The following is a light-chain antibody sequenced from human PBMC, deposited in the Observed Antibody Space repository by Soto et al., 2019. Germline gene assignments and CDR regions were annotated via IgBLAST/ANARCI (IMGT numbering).Light chain of an antibody. CDR2: DVN. Sequence: QSALTQPASVSGSPGQSITISCTGTSSDVGGYNYVSWYQQHPGKAPKLMIYDVNIRPSGVSNRFSGSKSGNTASLTISGLQAEDEAGYYCTSYTDSSTLLVFGGGTKLTVL. CDR3: TSYTDSSTLLV. J-gene: IGLJ2*01. CDR1: SSDVGGYNY. V-gene: IGLV2-14*01.